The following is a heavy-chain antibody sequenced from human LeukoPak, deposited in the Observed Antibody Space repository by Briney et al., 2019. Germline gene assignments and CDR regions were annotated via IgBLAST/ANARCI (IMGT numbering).Heavy chain of an antibody. V-gene: IGHV4-39*01. CDR2: IYYSGST. CDR3: ARLGKSSSWYAVDAFDI. J-gene: IGHJ3*02. CDR1: GGSISSGSYY. Sequence: SETLSLTCTVSGGSISSGSYYWGWIRQPPGKGLEWIGSIYYSGSTYYNPSLKSRVTISVDTSKNQFSLKLSSVTAADTAVYYCARLGKSSSWYAVDAFDIWGQGTMVTVSS. D-gene: IGHD6-13*01.